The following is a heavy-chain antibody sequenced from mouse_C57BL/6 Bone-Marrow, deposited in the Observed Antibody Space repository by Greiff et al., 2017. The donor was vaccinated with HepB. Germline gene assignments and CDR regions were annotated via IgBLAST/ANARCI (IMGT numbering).Heavy chain of an antibody. V-gene: IGHV5-6*01. CDR2: ISSGGRYT. Sequence: EVHLVESGGDLVKPGGSLKLSCAASGFTFSSYGMSWVRQTPDKRLEWVATISSGGRYTYYPDSVKGRFTISRDNAKNTLYLQMSSLKSEDTAMYYCALPYYYAMDYWGQGTSVTVSS. CDR1: GFTFSSYG. CDR3: ALPYYYAMDY. J-gene: IGHJ4*01.